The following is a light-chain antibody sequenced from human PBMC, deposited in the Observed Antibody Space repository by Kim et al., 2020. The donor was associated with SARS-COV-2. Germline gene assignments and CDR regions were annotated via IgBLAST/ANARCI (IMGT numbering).Light chain of an antibody. Sequence: EIVLTQSPGTLSLSPGERATLSCRASQSVSSSYLAWYQQKPGQAPRLLIYGASSRATGIPDRFSGSGSGTDFTLTISRLEPEDFAVYYCQQYGSSPTFGGGTKLEIK. CDR2: GAS. CDR1: QSVSSSY. J-gene: IGKJ4*01. CDR3: QQYGSSPT. V-gene: IGKV3-20*01.